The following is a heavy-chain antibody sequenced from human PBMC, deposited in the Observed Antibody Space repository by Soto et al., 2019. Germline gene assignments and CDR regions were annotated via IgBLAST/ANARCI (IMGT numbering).Heavy chain of an antibody. CDR3: SALSSCSTGH. J-gene: IGHJ4*01. D-gene: IGHD6-19*01. CDR2: INAGDGNT. CDR1: GYTFISYA. V-gene: IGHV1-3*01. Sequence: QVQLVQSGAEVKKPGASVKVSCKASGYTFISYAMHWVRQAPGQGLEWMGWINAGDGNTKHSQKFQGRVTITRDTMGGTTYMELSSLRLEHTALYYCSALSSCSTGHWGDGTLVAVS.